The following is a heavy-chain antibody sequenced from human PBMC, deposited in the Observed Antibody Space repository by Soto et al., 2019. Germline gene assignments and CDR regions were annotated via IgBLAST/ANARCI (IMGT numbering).Heavy chain of an antibody. Sequence: SEEVSYKSSGGTFSSVINYPINWGRQAPGQGLEWMGGIVPNVGTVNYAQKFRGKVTITADKSTGTAYMELSSLRSEDTALYYCARRDTSGFLRYFDNWGQGTQVTVSS. V-gene: IGHV1-69*06. CDR2: IVPNVGTV. D-gene: IGHD3-3*01. J-gene: IGHJ4*02. CDR3: ARRDTSGFLRYFDN. CDR1: GGTFSSVINYP.